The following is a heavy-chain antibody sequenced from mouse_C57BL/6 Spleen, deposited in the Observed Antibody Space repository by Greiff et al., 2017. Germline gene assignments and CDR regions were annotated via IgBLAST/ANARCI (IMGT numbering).Heavy chain of an antibody. CDR2: ISGGGGNT. CDR1: GFTFSSYT. J-gene: IGHJ4*01. CDR3: AKQGVYYDYDGYAMDY. D-gene: IGHD2-4*01. Sequence: EVQVVESGGGLVKPGGSLKLSCAASGFTFSSYTMSWVRQTPEKRLEWVATISGGGGNTYYPDSVKGRFTISRDNAKNTLYLQMSSLRSENTALYYGAKQGVYYDYDGYAMDYWGQGTSVTVSS. V-gene: IGHV5-9*01.